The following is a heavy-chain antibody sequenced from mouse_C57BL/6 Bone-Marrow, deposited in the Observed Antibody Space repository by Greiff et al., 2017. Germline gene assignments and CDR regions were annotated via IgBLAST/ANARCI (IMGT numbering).Heavy chain of an antibody. CDR1: GYTFTSYW. Sequence: QVQLQQPGAELVKPGASVKMSCKASGYTFTSYWITWVKQRPGQGLEWMGDIYPGSGSTNYNEKFKGKATLTVDKSSSTAYMQLSSLTSEDSAVYYCARSDSYYVWAMDYWGQGTAVTVSS. CDR3: ARSDSYYVWAMDY. J-gene: IGHJ4*01. V-gene: IGHV1-55*01. D-gene: IGHD2-3*01. CDR2: IYPGSGST.